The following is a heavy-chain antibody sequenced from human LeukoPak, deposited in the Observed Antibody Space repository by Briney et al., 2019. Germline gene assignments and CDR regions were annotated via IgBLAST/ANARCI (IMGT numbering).Heavy chain of an antibody. CDR1: GDSISTSNSY. D-gene: IGHD1-7*01. J-gene: IGHJ4*02. Sequence: PSETLSLTCTVSGDSISTSNSYWGWIRQPPGKGLEWIGSIYYSGNTYYNASLKGRVTISVDTSKNQFSLKLRSVTAADTAVYYCARLYGNYQNYFDYWGQGTLVTVSS. V-gene: IGHV4-39*07. CDR3: ARLYGNYQNYFDY. CDR2: IYYSGNT.